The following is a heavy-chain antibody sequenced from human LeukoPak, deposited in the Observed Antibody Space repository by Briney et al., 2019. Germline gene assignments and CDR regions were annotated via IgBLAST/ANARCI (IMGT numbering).Heavy chain of an antibody. D-gene: IGHD6-19*01. Sequence: ASVKVSCKASGYTFTGYYMHWVGQAPGQGLEWMGIINPSGGSTSYAQKFQGRVTMTRDTSTSTVYMELSSLRSEDTAVYYCARDSSGWYGSVDYWGQGTLVTVSS. CDR3: ARDSSGWYGSVDY. CDR2: INPSGGST. J-gene: IGHJ4*02. V-gene: IGHV1-46*01. CDR1: GYTFTGYY.